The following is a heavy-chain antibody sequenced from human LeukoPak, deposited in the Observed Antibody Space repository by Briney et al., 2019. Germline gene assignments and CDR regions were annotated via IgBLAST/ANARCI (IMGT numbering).Heavy chain of an antibody. CDR3: ARALITRSYSGSTA. CDR1: GFTFSSYS. D-gene: IGHD1-26*01. CDR2: ISSSSSYI. J-gene: IGHJ4*02. Sequence: GGSLRLSCAASGFTFSSYSMNWVRQAPGKGLEWVSSISSSSSYIYYADSVKGRFTISRDNAKNSLYLQMNSLRAEDAAVYYCARALITRSYSGSTAWGQGTLVTVSS. V-gene: IGHV3-21*01.